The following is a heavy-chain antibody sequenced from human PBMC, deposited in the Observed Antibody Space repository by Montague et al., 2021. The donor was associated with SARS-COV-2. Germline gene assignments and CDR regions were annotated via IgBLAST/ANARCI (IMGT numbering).Heavy chain of an antibody. CDR1: GFTFSSSC. Sequence: SLRLSCAASGFTFSSSCMSWVRQAPGKGLEWVANIKQDGSENYSVSSVKGLFIISRDNANTSLYLQMNSLRAGDTDVYYCARDHSVNHLYYYYYHGLDVWGQGTTVTVSS. CDR2: IKQDGSEN. V-gene: IGHV3-7*01. D-gene: IGHD1-14*01. CDR3: ARDHSVNHLYYYYYHGLDV. J-gene: IGHJ6*02.